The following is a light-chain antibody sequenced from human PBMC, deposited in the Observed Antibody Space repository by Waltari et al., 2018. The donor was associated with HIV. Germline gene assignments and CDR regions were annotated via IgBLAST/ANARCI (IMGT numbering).Light chain of an antibody. CDR2: GNN. J-gene: IGLJ2*01. V-gene: IGLV1-40*01. CDR3: QSYDSSLTGSV. CDR1: SSNIGAGYD. Sequence: QSVLTQPPSVSGAPGQRVPISCTGSSSNIGAGYDVHWYQQVPETAPKLLIYGNNNRPSGVPDRFSASKSGASPSLAITGLQAEDEADYYCQSYDSSLTGSVFGGGTKLTVL.